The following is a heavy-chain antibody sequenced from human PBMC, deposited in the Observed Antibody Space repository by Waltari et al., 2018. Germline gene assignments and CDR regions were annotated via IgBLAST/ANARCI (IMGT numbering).Heavy chain of an antibody. CDR1: GYNFTDYY. Sequence: QVQLVQSGAEVKKPGASVKVSCKASGYNFTDYYIQWVRQAPGHGLEWMGWIIPDSGGTNYAQKFQGRVTMTRDTSISTAYMELSRLRSDDTAVYYCVCRIAETYFDYWGQGTLVTVSS. CDR3: VCRIAETYFDY. V-gene: IGHV1-2*02. D-gene: IGHD6-13*01. CDR2: IIPDSGGT. J-gene: IGHJ4*02.